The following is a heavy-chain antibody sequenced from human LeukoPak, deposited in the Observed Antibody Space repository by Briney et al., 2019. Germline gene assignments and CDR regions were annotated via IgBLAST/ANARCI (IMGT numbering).Heavy chain of an antibody. CDR2: IRYDGSNK. V-gene: IGHV3-30*02. CDR1: GFTFSSYG. D-gene: IGHD3-10*01. Sequence: GGSLRLSCAASGFTFSSYGMHWVRQAPGKGLEWVAFIRYDGSNKYYADSVKGRFTISRDNSKNTLCLQMNSLRAEDTAVYYCAKLAFGDLTPFDYWGQGTLVTVSS. CDR3: AKLAFGDLTPFDY. J-gene: IGHJ4*02.